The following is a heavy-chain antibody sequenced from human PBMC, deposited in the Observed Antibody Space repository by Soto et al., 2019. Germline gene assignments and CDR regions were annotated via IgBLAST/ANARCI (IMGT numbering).Heavy chain of an antibody. D-gene: IGHD6-6*01. Sequence: QVQLVQSGAGVKKPGASVKVSCKASGYTFTGYYMHWVRQTPGQGLEWMGWTNPISGGTNYAQKFQGWVTMTRDTSISTAYLELSRLRSDDTAVYYCAPEQLMHYGMDVWGQGTTVTVSS. CDR2: TNPISGGT. CDR1: GYTFTGYY. CDR3: APEQLMHYGMDV. V-gene: IGHV1-2*04. J-gene: IGHJ6*02.